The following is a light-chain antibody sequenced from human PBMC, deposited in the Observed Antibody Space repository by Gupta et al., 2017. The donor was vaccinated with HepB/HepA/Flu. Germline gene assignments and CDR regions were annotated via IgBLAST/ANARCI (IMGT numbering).Light chain of an antibody. CDR3: RQRVQYPSS. Sequence: IVMTQTPLSLSVTPGQPASMSCKSSQSLLHSDGKTYLHWYLQKPGQPPQLLIYEISNRCSGVPDRFSVSGAGTDFTLKISRVEAEDVGVYYGRQRVQYPSSFGQGTKLEIK. CDR2: EIS. J-gene: IGKJ2*04. V-gene: IGKV2D-29*01. CDR1: QSLLHSDGKTY.